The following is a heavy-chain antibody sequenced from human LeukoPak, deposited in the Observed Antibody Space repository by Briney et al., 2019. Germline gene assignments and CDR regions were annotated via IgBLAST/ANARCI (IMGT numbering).Heavy chain of an antibody. CDR2: ISSSSSYI. J-gene: IGHJ6*02. Sequence: PGGSLRLSCAASGFSFSTYGMHWVRQAPGKGLEWVSSISSSSSYIYYADSVKGRFTISRDNGKNSLYLQMNSLRAEDTAVYYCASSAGYSSSWYYYGMDVWGQGTTVTVSS. CDR3: ASSAGYSSSWYYYGMDV. D-gene: IGHD6-13*01. CDR1: GFSFSTYG. V-gene: IGHV3-21*01.